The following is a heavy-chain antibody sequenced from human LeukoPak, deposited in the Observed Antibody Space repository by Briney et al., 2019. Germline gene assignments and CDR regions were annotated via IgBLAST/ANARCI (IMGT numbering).Heavy chain of an antibody. D-gene: IGHD1-26*01. CDR3: ARGPGAPGVDY. CDR2: ISYDGSNK. J-gene: IGHJ4*02. CDR1: GFTFSSYA. Sequence: PGRSLRLSCAASGFTFSSYAMHWVRQAPGKGLEWVAVISYDGSNKYYADSVKGRFTIPRDNSKNTLYLQMNSLRVEDTAVYYCARGPGAPGVDYWGQGTLVTVSS. V-gene: IGHV3-30-3*01.